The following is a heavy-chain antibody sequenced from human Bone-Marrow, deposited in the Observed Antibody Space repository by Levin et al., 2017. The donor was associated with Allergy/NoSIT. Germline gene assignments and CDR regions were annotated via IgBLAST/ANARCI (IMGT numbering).Heavy chain of an antibody. CDR3: ARGQLTRRGYYYYYAMDV. J-gene: IGHJ6*02. Sequence: LSLTCAVSGFTFSDHYMTWVRQAPGKGLEWVSYIGSSGRVIYYADSVQGRFTVSRDNAKNSLSLQMNSLSADDTAVYYCARGQLTRRGYYYYYAMDVWGQGTTVTVSS. D-gene: IGHD1-1*01. CDR1: GFTFSDHY. CDR2: IGSSGRVI. V-gene: IGHV3-11*01.